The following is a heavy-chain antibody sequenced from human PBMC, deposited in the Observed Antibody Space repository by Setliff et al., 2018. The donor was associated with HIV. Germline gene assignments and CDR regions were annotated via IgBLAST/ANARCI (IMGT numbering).Heavy chain of an antibody. V-gene: IGHV4-59*12. CDR2: IYYSGST. J-gene: IGHJ4*02. D-gene: IGHD4-17*01. CDR3: ARDRGL. CDR1: GGSISSYY. Sequence: SETLSLTCTVSGGSISSYYWSWIRQPPGKGLEWIGYIYYSGSTNYKPSLKSRVSISVDTSKNQLSLKVISVTAADTAVYYCARDRGLRGQGTLVTVSS.